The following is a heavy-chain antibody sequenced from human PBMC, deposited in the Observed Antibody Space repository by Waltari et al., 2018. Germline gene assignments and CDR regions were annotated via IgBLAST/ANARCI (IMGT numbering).Heavy chain of an antibody. V-gene: IGHV3-66*01. Sequence: EVQLVESGGGLVQPGGSLRLSCAASGFIVSRNYMSWVRQAAGKGRGVISVIYSSSSTYYSDTVKGRFTSSRDNSKTTLFLQMNSLRAEDTAVYYCARDPRYSFGYGYFDYWGQGTLVTVSS. CDR1: GFIVSRNY. J-gene: IGHJ4*02. CDR2: IYSSSST. D-gene: IGHD5-18*01. CDR3: ARDPRYSFGYGYFDY.